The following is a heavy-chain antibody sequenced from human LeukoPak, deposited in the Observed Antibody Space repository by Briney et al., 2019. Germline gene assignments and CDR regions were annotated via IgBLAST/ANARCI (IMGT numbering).Heavy chain of an antibody. V-gene: IGHV3-33*01. CDR3: AREGIAATADY. Sequence: GGSLRLSCEAAGFAFSSYSMHWVRQAPGKGLEWVAAIWPDGSNKYYANSVKGRFTISRDNSKNTLYLQMNSLRGDDTAIYYCAREGIAATADYWGQGTLVTVSS. CDR2: IWPDGSNK. J-gene: IGHJ4*02. D-gene: IGHD6-13*01. CDR1: GFAFSSYS.